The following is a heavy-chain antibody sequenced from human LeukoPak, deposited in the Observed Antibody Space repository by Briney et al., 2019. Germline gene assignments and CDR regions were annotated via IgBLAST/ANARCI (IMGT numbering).Heavy chain of an antibody. CDR2: ISFDGRNK. V-gene: IGHV3-30*04. J-gene: IGHJ4*02. CDR1: GFTFSNFA. CDR3: ARGVGGGSSWYNF. Sequence: GGSLRLSCVASGFTFSNFAMHWVRQAPGKGLEWVTLISFDGRNKYYADSVKGRFTVSRDNSKNTLYLQMNSLRAEDTAVYYCARGVGGGSSWYNFWGQGSLVTVSS. D-gene: IGHD6-13*01.